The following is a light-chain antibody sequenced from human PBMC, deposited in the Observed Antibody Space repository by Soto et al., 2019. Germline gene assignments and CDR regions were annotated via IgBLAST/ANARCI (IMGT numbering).Light chain of an antibody. V-gene: IGKV4-1*01. J-gene: IGKJ3*01. CDR2: WAS. CDR1: HSGLNSSNNRNY. Sequence: DTVMTQSPDSLAVSLGERGTINCKSSHSGLNSSNNRNYLVWYQQKPGQPAKVLIYWASSLESGDPDRFSGSGSGTDFTLTISSLQAEDVAVYYCQQYYSFPFTFGPGTKVDIK. CDR3: QQYYSFPFT.